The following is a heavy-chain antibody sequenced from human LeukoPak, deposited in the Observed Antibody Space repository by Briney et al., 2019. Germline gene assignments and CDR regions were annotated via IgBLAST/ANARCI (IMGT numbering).Heavy chain of an antibody. CDR2: ISAYNGNT. Sequence: ASVKVSCKASGYTFTSYGISWVRQAPGQGLEWMGWISAYNGNTNYAQKPQGRVTMTTDTSTSTAYMELSRLRSDDTAVYYCARRNYYYYYGMDVWGQGTTVTVSS. V-gene: IGHV1-18*01. J-gene: IGHJ6*02. CDR3: ARRNYYYYYGMDV. CDR1: GYTFTSYG.